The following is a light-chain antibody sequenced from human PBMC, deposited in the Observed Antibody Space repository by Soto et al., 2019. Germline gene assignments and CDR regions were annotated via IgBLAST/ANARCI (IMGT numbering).Light chain of an antibody. CDR1: GGSIASNY. J-gene: IGLJ1*01. V-gene: IGLV6-57*04. Sequence: NFMLTQPHSVSESPGKTVIISCTRSGGSIASNYVQWYQQRSDSAPTTVIYEDNQRPSGVPDRFSGSIDSSSNSASLTISGLKTEDEADYYCQSFDTNTRVFGTGTKVTVL. CDR3: QSFDTNTRV. CDR2: EDN.